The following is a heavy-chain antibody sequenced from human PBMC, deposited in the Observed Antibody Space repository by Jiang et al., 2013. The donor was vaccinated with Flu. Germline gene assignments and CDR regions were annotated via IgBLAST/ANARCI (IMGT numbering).Heavy chain of an antibody. CDR1: GGSIRSYY. CDR3: ARELNNYDSTGYMMYYFDN. J-gene: IGHJ4*02. D-gene: IGHD3-22*01. Sequence: PGLVKASETLSLTCSVSGGSIRSYYWSWIRQPPGKGLEWIGYISHSGFTNYNPSLNSRVTISIDTSKNQFSLKLSSVTAADTAVYYCARELNNYDSTGYMMYYFDNWGQGTLVTVSS. V-gene: IGHV4-59*01. CDR2: ISHSGFT.